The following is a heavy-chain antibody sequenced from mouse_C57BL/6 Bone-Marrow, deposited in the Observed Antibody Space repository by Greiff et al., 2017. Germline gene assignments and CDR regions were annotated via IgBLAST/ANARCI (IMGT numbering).Heavy chain of an antibody. CDR2: IWSGGST. V-gene: IGHV2-2*01. Sequence: VHLVESGPGLVQPSQSLSITCTVSGFSLTSYGVHWVRQSPGKGLEWLGVIWSGGSTDYNAAFISRLSISKDNSKSQVFFKMNSLQADDTAIYYCARKLVAKEYFDVWGTGTTVTVSS. CDR1: GFSLTSYG. CDR3: ARKLVAKEYFDV. D-gene: IGHD1-1*01. J-gene: IGHJ1*03.